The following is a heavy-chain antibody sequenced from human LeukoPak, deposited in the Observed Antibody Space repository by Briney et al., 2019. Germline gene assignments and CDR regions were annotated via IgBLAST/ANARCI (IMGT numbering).Heavy chain of an antibody. J-gene: IGHJ4*02. V-gene: IGHV5-10-1*01. Sequence: GESLRISCKGSGYSFTSYWISWVRQMPGKGLEWMGRIDPSDSYTNYSPSFQGHVTISDDKSISTAYLQWSSLKASDTAMYYCARRRSSSSWQFPFDYWGQGTLVTVSS. D-gene: IGHD6-13*01. CDR2: IDPSDSYT. CDR3: ARRRSSSSWQFPFDY. CDR1: GYSFTSYW.